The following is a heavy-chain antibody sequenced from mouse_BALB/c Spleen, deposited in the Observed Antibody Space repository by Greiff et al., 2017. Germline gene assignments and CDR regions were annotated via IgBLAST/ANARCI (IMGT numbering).Heavy chain of an antibody. CDR3: ASEGLRERGYAMDY. D-gene: IGHD2-4*01. V-gene: IGHV1S81*02. J-gene: IGHJ4*01. Sequence: QVQLKQPGAELVKPGASVKLSCKASGYTFTSYWMHWVKQRPGQGLEWIGEINPSNGRTNYNEKFKSKATLTVDKSSSTAYMQLSSLTSEDSAVYYCASEGLRERGYAMDYWGQGTSVTVSS. CDR1: GYTFTSYW. CDR2: INPSNGRT.